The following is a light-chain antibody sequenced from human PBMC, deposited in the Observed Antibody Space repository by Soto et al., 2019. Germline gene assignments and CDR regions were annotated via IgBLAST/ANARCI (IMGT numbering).Light chain of an antibody. CDR3: AAWDDSLSVYYV. V-gene: IGLV1-47*01. CDR2: KNN. CDR1: RSNIGSNY. J-gene: IGLJ1*01. Sequence: QSALTQPPSASGTPGQRVTISCSGSRSNIGSNYVYWYQQLPGTAPKLLIYKNNERPSGVPDRFSGSKSGTSASLAISGLRSEDEADYYCAAWDDSLSVYYVFGTGTKVTV.